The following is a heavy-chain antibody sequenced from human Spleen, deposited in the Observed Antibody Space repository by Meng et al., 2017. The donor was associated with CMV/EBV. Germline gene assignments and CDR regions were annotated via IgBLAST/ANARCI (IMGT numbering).Heavy chain of an antibody. CDR1: GGSLSGYY. J-gene: IGHJ6*02. D-gene: IGHD3-3*01. CDR2: INHSGST. CDR3: ARGPHYDFWSGYRYYYYGMDV. Sequence: SETLSLTCAVYGGSLSGYYWSWIRQPPGKGLEWIGEINHSGSTNYNPSHKSRVTISVDTSKNQFSLKLSSVTAADTAVYYCARGPHYDFWSGYRYYYYGMDVWGQGTTVTVSS. V-gene: IGHV4-34*01.